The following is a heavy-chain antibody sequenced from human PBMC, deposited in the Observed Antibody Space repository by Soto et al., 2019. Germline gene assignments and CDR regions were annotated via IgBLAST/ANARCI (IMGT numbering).Heavy chain of an antibody. CDR3: ARSDWFDP. CDR2: VRGDGNII. D-gene: IGHD2-21*01. V-gene: IGHV3-74*01. CDR1: GFSFSDTW. J-gene: IGHJ5*02. Sequence: EVQLVESGGGLVQPGGSLRLSCAASGFSFSDTWMHWVRQVPGKGLLWVSRVRGDGNIIFYADSVKGRFTSSRDNAKNTLYLQMDSLRAEDTAVYYCARSDWFDPWGQGTLVTVSS.